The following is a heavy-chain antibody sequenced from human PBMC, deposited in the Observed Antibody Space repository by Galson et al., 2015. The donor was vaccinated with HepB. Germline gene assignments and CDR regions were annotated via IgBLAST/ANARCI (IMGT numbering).Heavy chain of an antibody. CDR2: ISAYNGNT. Sequence: SVKVSCKASGYTFTSYGISWVRQAPGQGLEWMGWISAYNGNTNYAQKLQGRVTMTTDTSTSTAYMELRSLRSDDTAVYYCARVKSVESGWYYYYYGMDVWGQGTTVTVSS. D-gene: IGHD6-19*01. CDR1: GYTFTSYG. CDR3: ARVKSVESGWYYYYYGMDV. V-gene: IGHV1-18*04. J-gene: IGHJ6*02.